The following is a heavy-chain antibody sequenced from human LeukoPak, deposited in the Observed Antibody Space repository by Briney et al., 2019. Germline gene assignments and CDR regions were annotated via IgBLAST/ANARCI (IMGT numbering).Heavy chain of an antibody. CDR1: GGSISSNNW. J-gene: IGHJ6*03. D-gene: IGHD2-21*02. CDR2: IYHSGRA. Sequence: PSGTLSLTCAVSGGSISSNNWWSWVRQSPGKGLEWIGEIYHSGRANYNPAPKSRVTISVDKSKNQFFLKLSSVTAADTAVYYCARGVRDNYYYYMDVWGKGTTVIVSS. CDR3: ARGVRDNYYYYMDV. V-gene: IGHV4-4*02.